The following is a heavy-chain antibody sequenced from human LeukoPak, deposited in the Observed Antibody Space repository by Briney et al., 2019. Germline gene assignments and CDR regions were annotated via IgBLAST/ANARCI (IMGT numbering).Heavy chain of an antibody. J-gene: IGHJ6*02. CDR1: GFTFSSFA. CDR3: AKGVVPAASYYYYGMDV. CDR2: ISGSGDDT. D-gene: IGHD2-2*01. V-gene: IGHV3-23*01. Sequence: GGSLRLSCAASGFTFSSFAMTWVRQAPGKGLEWVSGISGSGDDTYYADSVKGRFTISRDNSENTLYLQMHSLRLEDTAVYYCAKGVVPAASYYYYGMDVWGQGTTVTVSS.